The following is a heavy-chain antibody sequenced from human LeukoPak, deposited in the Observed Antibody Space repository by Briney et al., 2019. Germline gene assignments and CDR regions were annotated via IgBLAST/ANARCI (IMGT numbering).Heavy chain of an antibody. V-gene: IGHV6-1*01. Sequence: SQTLSLTCAISGDSVSSNSAAWIWIRQSPSRGLEWLGRTYYRSKWYNDYAVSVKSRITINPDTSKNQFSLQLSSVTPEDTAVYYCARGAGPKQQLTAYYFDYWGQGTLVTVSS. CDR3: ARGAGPKQQLTAYYFDY. D-gene: IGHD6-13*01. CDR2: TYYRSKWYN. CDR1: GDSVSSNSAA. J-gene: IGHJ4*02.